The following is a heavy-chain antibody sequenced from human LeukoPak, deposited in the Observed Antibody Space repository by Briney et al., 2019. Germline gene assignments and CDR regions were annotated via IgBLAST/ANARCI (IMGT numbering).Heavy chain of an antibody. CDR2: ISAYNGNT. V-gene: IGHV1-18*01. Sequence: ASVKVSCKASGYTFTSYGISWVRQAPGQGLEWMGWISAYNGNTNYAQKFQGRVTMTRDTSISTAYVELSRLRSDDTAVYYCARDTSWFDPWGQGTLVTVSS. D-gene: IGHD2-2*01. CDR3: ARDTSWFDP. J-gene: IGHJ5*02. CDR1: GYTFTSYG.